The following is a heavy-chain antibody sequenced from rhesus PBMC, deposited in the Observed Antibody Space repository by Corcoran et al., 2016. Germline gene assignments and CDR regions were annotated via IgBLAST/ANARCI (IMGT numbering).Heavy chain of an antibody. CDR1: GFTFSGYE. CDR2: IAGDTSYT. Sequence: EVQLAESGGGLVQPGGSLRLSCAASGFTFSGYEMHWVRQAPGKGLESISIIAGDTSYTYYADSVKVRFTNSRYNAKNSLSLQMNGLRAEDTAVYYCAGCSGIYCYAEYGLDSWGQGVVVTVSS. D-gene: IGHD2-27*01. J-gene: IGHJ6*01. CDR3: AGCSGIYCYAEYGLDS. V-gene: IGHV3-115*02.